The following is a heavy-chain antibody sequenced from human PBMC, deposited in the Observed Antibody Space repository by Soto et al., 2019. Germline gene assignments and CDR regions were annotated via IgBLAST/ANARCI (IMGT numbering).Heavy chain of an antibody. CDR2: TYYRSRWYN. D-gene: IGHD6-19*01. J-gene: IGHJ3*02. CDR1: GDSVSGNSAA. V-gene: IGHV6-1*01. CDR3: ARDHEDSSGPGAFDI. Sequence: SQTLSLTCAISGDSVSGNSAAWNWIRQSPSRGLEWLGRTYYRSRWYNDYAVSVKSRITVTPDTSKNQFSLHLNSVTPEDTAVYYCARDHEDSSGPGAFDIWGQGTMVTVS.